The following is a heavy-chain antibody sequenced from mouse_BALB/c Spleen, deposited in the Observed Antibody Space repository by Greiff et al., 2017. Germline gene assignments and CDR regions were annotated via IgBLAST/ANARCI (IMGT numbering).Heavy chain of an antibody. CDR3: ARKEGMILYAMDY. CDR1: GFTFSSFG. Sequence: EVKLVESGGGLVQPGGSRKLSCAASGFTFSSFGMHWVRQAPEKGLEWVAYISSGSSTIYYADTVKSRFTISRDNPKNTLFLQMTSLRSEDTAMYYCARKEGMILYAMDYWGQGTSVTVSS. V-gene: IGHV5-17*02. CDR2: ISSGSSTI. D-gene: IGHD2-4*01. J-gene: IGHJ4*01.